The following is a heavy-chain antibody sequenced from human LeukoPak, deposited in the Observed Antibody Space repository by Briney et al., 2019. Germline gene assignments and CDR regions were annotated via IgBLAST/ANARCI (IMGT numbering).Heavy chain of an antibody. D-gene: IGHD4-17*01. Sequence: SETLSLTCAVYGGSFSGYYWSWIRQPPGKGLEWIGEINHSGSTNYNPSLKSRVTISVDTSKNQFSLKLSSVTAADTAVYYCARSGDYVGDAFGIWGQGTMVTVSS. CDR2: INHSGST. V-gene: IGHV4-34*01. J-gene: IGHJ3*02. CDR3: ARSGDYVGDAFGI. CDR1: GGSFSGYY.